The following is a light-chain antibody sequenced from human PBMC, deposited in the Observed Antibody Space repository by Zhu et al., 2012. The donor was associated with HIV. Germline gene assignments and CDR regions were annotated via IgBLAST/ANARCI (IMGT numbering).Light chain of an antibody. V-gene: IGKV1-9*01. CDR3: QQLNIYPLFT. J-gene: IGKJ3*01. Sequence: DVQLTQSPSFLSASVGDRVTITCRASESISRYLAWYQQRPGKAPKLLIYDASTLQSGVPSTFSGSGSGTEFTLTISSLQPEDFAIYYCQQLNIYPLFTFGPGTKVDIK. CDR1: ESISRY. CDR2: DAS.